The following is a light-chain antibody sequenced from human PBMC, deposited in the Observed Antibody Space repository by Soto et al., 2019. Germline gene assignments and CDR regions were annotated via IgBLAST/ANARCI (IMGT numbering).Light chain of an antibody. V-gene: IGLV8-61*01. CDR2: STN. CDR1: SASVSTSYY. J-gene: IGLJ3*02. CDR3: VLYMCSGIWM. Sequence: QTVVTQEPSFSLSPGGTVTLTCGLSSASVSTSYYPSWYQQTPGQAPRTLIYSTNTRSSGVPDRFSGSILGNKAALTITGAQTDDESDYYCVLYMCSGIWMFGGGTKVTVL.